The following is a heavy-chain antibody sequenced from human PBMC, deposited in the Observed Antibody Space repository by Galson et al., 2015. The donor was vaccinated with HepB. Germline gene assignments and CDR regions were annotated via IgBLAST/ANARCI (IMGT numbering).Heavy chain of an antibody. D-gene: IGHD2-2*02. V-gene: IGHV3-9*01. CDR3: ARGIVVVPAAILTNNWFDP. CDR2: ISWNSGSI. Sequence: SLRLSCAASGFTFDDYAMHWVRQAPGKGLEWVSGISWNSGSIGYADSVKGRFTISRDNAKNSLYLQMNSLRAEDTALYYCARGIVVVPAAILTNNWFDPWGQGTLVTVSS. J-gene: IGHJ5*02. CDR1: GFTFDDYA.